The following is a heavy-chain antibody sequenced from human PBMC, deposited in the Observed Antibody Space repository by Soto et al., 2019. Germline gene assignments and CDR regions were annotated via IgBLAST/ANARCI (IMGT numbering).Heavy chain of an antibody. Sequence: QVQLVQSGAEVKKPGASVKVSCKASGYTFTSYDINWVRQATGQGLEWMGWMNPNSGNTGYAQKFQGRVTMTRNTSRSTAYMELSSLRSEDTAVYYCARRAVRGRYYYMDVWGKGTTVTVSS. CDR1: GYTFTSYD. V-gene: IGHV1-8*01. J-gene: IGHJ6*03. CDR2: MNPNSGNT. D-gene: IGHD3-10*01. CDR3: ARRAVRGRYYYMDV.